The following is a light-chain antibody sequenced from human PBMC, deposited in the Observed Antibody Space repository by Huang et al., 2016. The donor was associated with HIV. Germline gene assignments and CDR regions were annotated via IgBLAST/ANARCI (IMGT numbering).Light chain of an antibody. CDR1: EGIRSYY. V-gene: IGKV3-20*01. Sequence: EIVLTQSPGTLSLSPGERAALSCRPSEGIRSYYVAWYQQKPGQAPRLLSYAAASRATGIPDRFSGSGSGTDFTLTISRLEPEDFAVYYCQHYGPTPSWTFGQGTKVEIK. CDR2: AAA. CDR3: QHYGPTPSWT. J-gene: IGKJ1*01.